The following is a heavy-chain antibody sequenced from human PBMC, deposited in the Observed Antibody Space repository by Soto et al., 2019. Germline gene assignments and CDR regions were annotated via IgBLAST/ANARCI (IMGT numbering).Heavy chain of an antibody. J-gene: IGHJ4*02. CDR2: ISYDGSNK. Sequence: PVGSLRLSCASSGFTFSSYGMHWVRHSPGKGLEWVAVISYDGSNKYYADSVKGRFTISRDNSKNTLYLQMNSLRAEDTAVYYCAKGYDSSGYYFEYWGQGTLVNVS. V-gene: IGHV3-30*18. CDR3: AKGYDSSGYYFEY. CDR1: GFTFSSYG. D-gene: IGHD3-22*01.